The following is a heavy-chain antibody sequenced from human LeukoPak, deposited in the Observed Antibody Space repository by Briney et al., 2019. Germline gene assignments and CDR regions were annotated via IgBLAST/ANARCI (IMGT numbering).Heavy chain of an antibody. CDR2: ISAYNGNT. CDR3: ARDVAVAGYFDY. CDR1: GYTFTSYG. D-gene: IGHD6-19*01. J-gene: IGHJ4*02. Sequence: ASVKVSCKASGYTFTSYGISWVRQAPGQGLEWMGWISAYNGNTNYAQKLQGRVTMTTDTSTSTAYMELRSLRSDGTAVYYCARDVAVAGYFDYWGQGTLVTVSS. V-gene: IGHV1-18*04.